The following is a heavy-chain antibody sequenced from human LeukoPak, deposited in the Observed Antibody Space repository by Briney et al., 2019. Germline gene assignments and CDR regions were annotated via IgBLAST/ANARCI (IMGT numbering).Heavy chain of an antibody. CDR2: IYYSGST. CDR1: GGSISSYY. CDR3: ARGGVAAAGTFDY. D-gene: IGHD6-13*01. J-gene: IGHJ4*02. V-gene: IGHV4-59*01. Sequence: SETLSLTCTVSGGSISSYYCRCIRQPPGKGLEWIGYIYYSGSTNYNPSLKSRVTISVDTSKNQFSLKLSSVSAADTAVYYCARGGVAAAGTFDYWGQGTLVTVSS.